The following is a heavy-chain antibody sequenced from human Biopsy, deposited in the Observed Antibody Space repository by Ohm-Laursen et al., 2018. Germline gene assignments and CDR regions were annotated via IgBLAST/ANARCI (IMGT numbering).Heavy chain of an antibody. CDR2: LYTSGDT. CDR3: ATGPKRLTGTSYFES. V-gene: IGHV4-4*07. Sequence: GTLSLTCSVSGGLNSNYYWSWVRQSAGKGLEWIGRLYTSGDTNYNPSLKSRVSGSEDTSRRQFSLRLTSVTAADTAVYYCATGPKRLTGTSYFESWGRGILVTVSS. D-gene: IGHD1-7*01. CDR1: GGLNSNYY. J-gene: IGHJ4*02.